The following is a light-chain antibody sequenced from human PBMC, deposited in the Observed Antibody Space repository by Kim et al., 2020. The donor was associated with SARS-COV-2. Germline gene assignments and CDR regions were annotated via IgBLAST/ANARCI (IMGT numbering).Light chain of an antibody. CDR1: NIGDKS. J-gene: IGLJ1*01. Sequence: SYELTQPPSVSVAPGKTATITCEGNNIGDKSVHWYQQKPGQAPVLVIYYDSDRPSGIPERFSGSNSENTATLTISGVEAGDEADYYCQVWDGSSDHYVFG. CDR3: QVWDGSSDHYV. V-gene: IGLV3-21*04. CDR2: YDS.